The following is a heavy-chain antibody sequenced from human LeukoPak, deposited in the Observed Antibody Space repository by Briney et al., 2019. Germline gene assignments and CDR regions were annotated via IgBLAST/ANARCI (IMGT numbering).Heavy chain of an antibody. CDR3: ARVNGWGRSTPKFDY. V-gene: IGHV4-39*07. D-gene: IGHD3-10*01. Sequence: SETLSLTCTVSGGSISSSSYYWGWLRQPPGKGLEGIGSIYYSGSTYYNPSLKSRVTISVDTSKNQFSLKLSSVTAADTAVYYCARVNGWGRSTPKFDYWGQGTLVTVSS. CDR1: GGSISSSSYY. CDR2: IYYSGST. J-gene: IGHJ4*02.